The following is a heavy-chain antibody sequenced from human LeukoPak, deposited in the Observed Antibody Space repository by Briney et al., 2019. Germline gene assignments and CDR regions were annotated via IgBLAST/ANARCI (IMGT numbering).Heavy chain of an antibody. Sequence: GGKLRLSCAASGFTFSSYSMNWVRQAPGKGLEWVSSISSSSSYIYYADSVKGRFTISRDNAKNSLYLQMNSLRAEDTAVYYCARVGSAAGLLRYYFGMDVWGQGTTV. V-gene: IGHV3-21*01. CDR2: ISSSSSYI. D-gene: IGHD6-13*01. CDR1: GFTFSSYS. CDR3: ARVGSAAGLLRYYFGMDV. J-gene: IGHJ6*02.